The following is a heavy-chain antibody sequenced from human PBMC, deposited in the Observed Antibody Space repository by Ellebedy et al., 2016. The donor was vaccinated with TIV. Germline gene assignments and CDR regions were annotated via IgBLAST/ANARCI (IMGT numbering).Heavy chain of an antibody. Sequence: ASVKVSCXASGYTFTSYDINWVRQATGQGLEWMGWMNPNSGNTGYAQKFQGRVTMTRNTSISTAYMELRSLRSDDTAVYYCASGYYDSSGYYPPYYYGMDVWGQGTTVTVSS. D-gene: IGHD3-22*01. J-gene: IGHJ6*02. V-gene: IGHV1-8*01. CDR2: MNPNSGNT. CDR1: GYTFTSYD. CDR3: ASGYYDSSGYYPPYYYGMDV.